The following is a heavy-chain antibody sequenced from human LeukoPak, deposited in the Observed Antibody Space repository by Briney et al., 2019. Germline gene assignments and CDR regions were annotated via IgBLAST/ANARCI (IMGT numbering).Heavy chain of an antibody. Sequence: GASVTVSCTASGYTFTSYGFSWVRQAPGQGLEWMGWISAYNGDTKYALRYQGRVTLTTDTSTGTAYMELRSLRYDDTAVYYCARDYRARVGRRSDLGGECDYWGQGTLVTVSS. CDR1: GYTFTSYG. CDR2: ISAYNGDT. CDR3: ARDYRARVGRRSDLGGECDY. D-gene: IGHD2-15*01. J-gene: IGHJ4*02. V-gene: IGHV1-18*01.